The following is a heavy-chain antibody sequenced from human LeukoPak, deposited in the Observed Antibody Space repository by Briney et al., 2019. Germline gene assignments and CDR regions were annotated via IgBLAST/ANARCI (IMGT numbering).Heavy chain of an antibody. CDR2: INPSGGST. Sequence: ASVKISCKSSGFTFSSYYMRWVRQAPGQGLEWMGIINPSGGSTSYAQKFQGRVTMTRDTSTSTVYMELSSLRSEDTAVYYCARGPPVREQQLDYWGQGTLVTVSS. D-gene: IGHD1/OR15-1a*01. CDR3: ARGPPVREQQLDY. V-gene: IGHV1-46*01. CDR1: GFTFSSYY. J-gene: IGHJ4*02.